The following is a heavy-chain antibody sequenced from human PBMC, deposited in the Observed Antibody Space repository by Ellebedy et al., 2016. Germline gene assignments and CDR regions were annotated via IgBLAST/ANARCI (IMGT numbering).Heavy chain of an antibody. CDR1: GVSISSYY. V-gene: IGHV4-39*01. CDR3: VRQIRYCSSTICTYDAFDI. Sequence: SETLSLXXTVSGVSISSYYWNWIRQPPGKGLEWIGSIYYSGNTYYNPSLKSRITISIDTSKNQFSLKLSSVTAADTAVYYCVRQIRYCSSTICTYDAFDIWGQGTMVTVSS. J-gene: IGHJ3*02. D-gene: IGHD2-2*01. CDR2: IYYSGNT.